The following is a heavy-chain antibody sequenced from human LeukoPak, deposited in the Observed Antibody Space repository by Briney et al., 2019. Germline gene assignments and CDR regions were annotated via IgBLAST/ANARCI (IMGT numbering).Heavy chain of an antibody. CDR1: GGTFSSYA. V-gene: IGHV1-69*05. J-gene: IGHJ6*03. D-gene: IGHD3-10*01. Sequence: ASVKVSCKASGGTFSSYAISWVRQAPGQGLEWMGGIIPIFGTANYAQKFQGRVTITTDESTSTAYMELSSLRSEDTAVYYCARATVSTMVRGVICYIDVWGKGTTVTVSS. CDR2: IIPIFGTA. CDR3: ARATVSTMVRGVICYIDV.